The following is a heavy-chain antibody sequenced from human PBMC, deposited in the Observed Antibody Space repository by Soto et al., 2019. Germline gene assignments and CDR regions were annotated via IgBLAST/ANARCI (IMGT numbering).Heavy chain of an antibody. Sequence: QVQLVQSGAEEKKPGASVKVSCKASGYTFTSYAMHWVRQAPGQRLEWMGWINAGNGNTKYSQKFQGRVTITRDTSASTAYMEQSSRRSEDTAVYYCATKFYSSRHDPYYYYYGMDVWGQGTTVTVSS. CDR2: INAGNGNT. V-gene: IGHV1-3*05. D-gene: IGHD6-13*01. CDR3: ATKFYSSRHDPYYYYYGMDV. CDR1: GYTFTSYA. J-gene: IGHJ6*02.